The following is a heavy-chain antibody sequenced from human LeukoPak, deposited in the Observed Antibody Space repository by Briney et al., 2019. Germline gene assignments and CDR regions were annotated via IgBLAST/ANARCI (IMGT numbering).Heavy chain of an antibody. J-gene: IGHJ3*01. CDR3: GMSGDRVPLQDDVFDV. CDR1: GYSFTSYC. Sequence: GESLKISCKVSGYSFTSYCIGWVRQMPGKGLEWMGIIYPGDSGPAYSPSFQGQVTISVDKSINTAYLQWSSLQASDTAMYYCGMSGDRVPLQDDVFDVWGQGTMVTVST. CDR2: IYPGDSGP. V-gene: IGHV5-51*01. D-gene: IGHD1-26*01.